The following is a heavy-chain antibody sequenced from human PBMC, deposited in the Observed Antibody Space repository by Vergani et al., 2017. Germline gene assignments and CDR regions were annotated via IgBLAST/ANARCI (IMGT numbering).Heavy chain of an antibody. CDR2: INPSGGHT. CDR3: ARGDYGILTGYRY. Sequence: QVQVVQSGAEVKKSGASVKVSCKTSGYTFSNYYMHWVRQAPGQGLEWMGIINPSGGHTNYAQKFQGRVTMTRDTSTSTVYMERSSLRSEDTAIYYCARGDYGILTGYRYWGQGTLGTVSA. D-gene: IGHD3-9*01. J-gene: IGHJ4*02. CDR1: GYTFSNYY. V-gene: IGHV1-46*03.